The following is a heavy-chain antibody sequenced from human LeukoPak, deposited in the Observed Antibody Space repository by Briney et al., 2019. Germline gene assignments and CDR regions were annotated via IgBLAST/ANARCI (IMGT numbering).Heavy chain of an antibody. CDR1: GGSITNNNYY. CDR3: ARQGDGGYTYGNFDS. D-gene: IGHD5-18*01. V-gene: IGHV4-39*01. Sequence: PSETLSLTCTVSGGSITNNNYYWDWIRQPPGKGLEWIGDLYYSGSTHYNPSLKSRVTISLDTSKKQFSLRLSSVTAADTAVYYCARQGDGGYTYGNFDSWGQGALVTVSS. CDR2: LYYSGST. J-gene: IGHJ4*02.